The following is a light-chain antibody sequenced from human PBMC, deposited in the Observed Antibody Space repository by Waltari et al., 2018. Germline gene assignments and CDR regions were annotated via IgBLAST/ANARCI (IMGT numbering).Light chain of an antibody. CDR1: KLGDKY. J-gene: IGLJ2*01. CDR2: QDT. V-gene: IGLV3-1*01. Sequence: SYELTQPPSVSVSPGQTASITCSGDKLGDKYACWYQQKPGQSPVLVSCQDTKRPSGIPERFSGSNSGNTATLTISGTQAMDEADYYCQAWDSSTAVFGGGTKLTVL. CDR3: QAWDSSTAV.